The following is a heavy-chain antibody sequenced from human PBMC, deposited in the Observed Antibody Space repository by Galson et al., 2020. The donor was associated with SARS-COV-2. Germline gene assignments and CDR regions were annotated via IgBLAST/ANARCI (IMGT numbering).Heavy chain of an antibody. Sequence: SVSVSCKACGGNFRKYVISWVRQAPGQGLEWMGGINPIFCSANYAQKFQGRLTITADESTSTAYMELRSLRSEDTALYYCATDSPPYNASQLGMDVWGQGTTVTVSS. J-gene: IGHJ6*02. D-gene: IGHD1-20*01. CDR1: GGNFRKYV. V-gene: IGHV1-69*13. CDR3: ATDSPPYNASQLGMDV. CDR2: INPIFCSA.